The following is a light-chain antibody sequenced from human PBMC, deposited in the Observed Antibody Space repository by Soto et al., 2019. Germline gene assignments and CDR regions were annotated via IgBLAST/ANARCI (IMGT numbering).Light chain of an antibody. V-gene: IGKV3-15*01. CDR3: KQYNNSPLCT. Sequence: EIVMTQSPATLSVSPGERATLSCMASQSVSSNLAWSQQRPGQAPRLRIYGSSTRATGIPTRFSGSASGTEFTLTISSLESEDFAVYCCKQYNNSPLCTFRQATKLEIK. J-gene: IGKJ2*02. CDR1: QSVSSN. CDR2: GSS.